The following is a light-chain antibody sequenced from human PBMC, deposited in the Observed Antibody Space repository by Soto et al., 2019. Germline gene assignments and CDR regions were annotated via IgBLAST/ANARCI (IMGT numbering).Light chain of an antibody. CDR1: QSVGARY. CDR3: QQYGSSPRT. CDR2: GTS. V-gene: IGKV3-20*01. Sequence: EIVLTQSPGTLSLSPGERATLSCRASQSVGARYLAWYQQKPGQAPRLLIYGTSIRATGIPDRFTGSGSGTEFTLIISRLDPEDFAVYYCQQYGSSPRTFGQGTKVDI. J-gene: IGKJ1*01.